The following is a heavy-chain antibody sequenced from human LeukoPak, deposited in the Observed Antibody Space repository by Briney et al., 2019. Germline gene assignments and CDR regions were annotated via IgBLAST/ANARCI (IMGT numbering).Heavy chain of an antibody. V-gene: IGHV4-59*01. CDR2: IYYSGST. Sequence: SETLSLTCTVSGGSISSYHWSWIRQPPGKGLEWIGYIYYSGSTNYNPSLKSRVTISVDTSKNQFSLKLSSVTAADTAVYYCARGQGSGWYFDYWGQGTLVTVSS. CDR1: GGSISSYH. J-gene: IGHJ4*02. D-gene: IGHD6-19*01. CDR3: ARGQGSGWYFDY.